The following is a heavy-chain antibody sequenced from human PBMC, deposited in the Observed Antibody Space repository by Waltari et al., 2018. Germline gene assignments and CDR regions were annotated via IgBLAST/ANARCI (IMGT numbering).Heavy chain of an antibody. J-gene: IGHJ5*02. CDR3: ARADAGWNYVRCWFDP. CDR2: IYYSGST. V-gene: IGHV4-59*11. Sequence: QVQLQESGPGLVKPSETLSLTCTVSGGSISSHYWSWIRQPPGKGLEWFGYIYYSGSTNYNPSLKSRVTISVDTSKNQFSLKLSSVTAADTAVYYCARADAGWNYVRCWFDPWGQGTLVTVSS. D-gene: IGHD1-7*01. CDR1: GGSISSHY.